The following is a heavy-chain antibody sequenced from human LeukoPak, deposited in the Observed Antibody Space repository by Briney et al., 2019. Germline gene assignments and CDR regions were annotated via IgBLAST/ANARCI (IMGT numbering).Heavy chain of an antibody. Sequence: ASVKVSCKASGGTFSSYAISWVRQAPGQGLEWMGWISAYNGNTNYAQKLQGRVTMTTDTSTSTAYMELRSLRSDDTAVYYCAREYYGSGSYPIDYWGQGTLVTVSS. J-gene: IGHJ4*02. D-gene: IGHD3-10*01. V-gene: IGHV1-18*01. CDR3: AREYYGSGSYPIDY. CDR2: ISAYNGNT. CDR1: GGTFSSYA.